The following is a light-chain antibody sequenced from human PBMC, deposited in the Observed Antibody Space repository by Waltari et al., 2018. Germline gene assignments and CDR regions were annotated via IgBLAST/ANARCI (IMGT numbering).Light chain of an antibody. Sequence: QSVLTQPPSASGTPGQRVTISCSGTYSNVGNNVVNWYQQLPGTVPKLLIYRNDHRPSGVPDRFSGSKSGTSASLAISGLRSEDEADYFCASWDDSPNGRWVFGGGTKVTVL. J-gene: IGLJ3*02. V-gene: IGLV1-44*01. CDR1: YSNVGNNV. CDR3: ASWDDSPNGRWV. CDR2: RND.